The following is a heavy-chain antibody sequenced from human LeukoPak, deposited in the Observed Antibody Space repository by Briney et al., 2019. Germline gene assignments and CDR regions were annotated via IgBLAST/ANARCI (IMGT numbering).Heavy chain of an antibody. V-gene: IGHV1-69*16. Sequence: SVKVSCKASGGTFSSYIFSWVRQAPGQGLEWMGGFIPILHTTNYAQKFQGRVTITADESTSTAYMELNSLRSEDTAVYYCTVDYDTRYYMDVWGKGTTVTVSS. CDR1: GGTFSSYI. CDR3: TVDYDTRYYMDV. J-gene: IGHJ6*03. D-gene: IGHD3-16*01. CDR2: FIPILHTT.